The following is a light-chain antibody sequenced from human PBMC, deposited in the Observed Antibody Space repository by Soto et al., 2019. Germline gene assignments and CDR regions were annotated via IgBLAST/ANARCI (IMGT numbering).Light chain of an antibody. CDR2: DAS. CDR3: QQRSNLLA. J-gene: IGKJ4*01. V-gene: IGKV3-11*01. Sequence: EIVLTQSPATLSLSPGERATLSCRASQSVSSYLAWYQQKPGQAPRLLIYDASNRATGIPARFSGSGSGTDFTLTISSLGPEDFAFYYCQQRSNLLAFGGGTKVEIK. CDR1: QSVSSY.